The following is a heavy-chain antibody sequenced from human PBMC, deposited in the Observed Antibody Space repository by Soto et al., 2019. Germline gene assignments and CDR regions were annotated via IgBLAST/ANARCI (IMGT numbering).Heavy chain of an antibody. CDR3: ASGAHYIWNG. J-gene: IGHJ4*02. Sequence: QVLLQESGPGLVSPSGTLSLTCTVSGDFLDDSRWWSWVRQPPGKGLEWIGEIHLTGITNYIPSLKSRVTMSVDKNKNQVSLEVYSVTAADTAVYYCASGAHYIWNGWGQGTLVTVSS. CDR2: IHLTGIT. CDR1: GDFLDDSRW. D-gene: IGHD3-9*01. V-gene: IGHV4-4*02.